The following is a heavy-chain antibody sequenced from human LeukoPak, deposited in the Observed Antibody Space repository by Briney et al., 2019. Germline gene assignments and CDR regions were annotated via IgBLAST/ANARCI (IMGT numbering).Heavy chain of an antibody. D-gene: IGHD3-22*01. J-gene: IGHJ4*02. Sequence: SENLSLNCTVSGGSISSGSYYWSWIRQPAGKGLEWIGRIYTSGSTNYNPSLKSRVTISVDTSKNQFSLKLSSVTAADTAVYYCARGRRGYYYSHAGDWGQGTLVTVSS. CDR2: IYTSGST. CDR1: GGSISSGSYY. CDR3: ARGRRGYYYSHAGD. V-gene: IGHV4-61*02.